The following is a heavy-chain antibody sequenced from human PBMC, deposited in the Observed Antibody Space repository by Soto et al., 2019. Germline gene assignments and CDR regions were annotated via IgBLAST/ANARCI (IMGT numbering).Heavy chain of an antibody. V-gene: IGHV3-30*18. J-gene: IGHJ3*01. CDR2: ISNDGSVK. CDR1: GFTFNNYG. CDR3: AKDQGIAASHGID. D-gene: IGHD6-13*01. Sequence: QVQLVESGGGVVQPGRSLRLSCAASGFTFNNYGMHWVRQAPGKGLEWVATISNDGSVKYYADPVKGRLTISRDNSKNTVYLQMNSLLAEEKAVYYCAKDQGIAASHGIDWGQGTMVTVSS.